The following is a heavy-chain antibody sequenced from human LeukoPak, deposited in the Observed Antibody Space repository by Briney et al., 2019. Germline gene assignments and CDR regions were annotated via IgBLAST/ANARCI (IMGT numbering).Heavy chain of an antibody. V-gene: IGHV4-30-2*01. Sequence: SETLSLTCAVSGGSISSGGYSWSWIRQPPGKGLEWIGYIYHSGSTYYNPSLKSRVTISVDRSKNQFSLKLSSVTAADTAVYYCARGVAAAGTNWFDPWGQGTLLTVSS. CDR3: ARGVAAAGTNWFDP. CDR2: IYHSGST. J-gene: IGHJ5*02. D-gene: IGHD6-13*01. CDR1: GGSISSGGYS.